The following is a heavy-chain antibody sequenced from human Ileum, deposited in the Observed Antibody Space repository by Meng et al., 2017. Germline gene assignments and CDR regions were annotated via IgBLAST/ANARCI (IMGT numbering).Heavy chain of an antibody. D-gene: IGHD1-26*01. J-gene: IGHJ4*02. CDR2: INPNSGDT. CDR3: ARDLRGGGSYYLSY. V-gene: IGHV1-2*06. CDR1: GYTFTAFY. Sequence: QVQAVQAGAEVKKPGASGKVSCKASGYTFTAFYMHWVRQAPGQGLEWMGRINPNSGDTKCAQKFQGRVTMTRDTSISTAYMELSTLTSDDTAMYYCARDLRGGGSYYLSYWGQGTLVTVSS.